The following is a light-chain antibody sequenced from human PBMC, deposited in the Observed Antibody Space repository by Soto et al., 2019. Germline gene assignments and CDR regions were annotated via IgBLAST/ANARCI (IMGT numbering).Light chain of an antibody. Sequence: DIQMTQSPSTLSASVGDRVTITCRASQSIDKWLAWYQQKPGKAPKLLIYKASILHSGVPSRFSGSGSGTEFTLTISSLQPDDVGSYFCQQYNRFSWTFGQGTKVEIK. CDR3: QQYNRFSWT. CDR2: KAS. V-gene: IGKV1-5*03. CDR1: QSIDKW. J-gene: IGKJ1*01.